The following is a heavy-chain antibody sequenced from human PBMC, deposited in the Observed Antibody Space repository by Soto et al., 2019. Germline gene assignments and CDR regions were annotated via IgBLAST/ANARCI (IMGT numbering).Heavy chain of an antibody. V-gene: IGHV3-66*01. D-gene: IGHD6-19*01. CDR3: ARDPSSGWFRFDY. CDR1: EFTVNSYY. J-gene: IGHJ4*02. CDR2: IYSGGST. Sequence: GGSLRLSCAASEFTVNSYYMNWVRQAPGKGLEWVSVIYSGGSTYFADSVKGRFTISRDDSKNKLYFQMNSLRAEDTAVYYCARDPSSGWFRFDYWGQGTLVTVSS.